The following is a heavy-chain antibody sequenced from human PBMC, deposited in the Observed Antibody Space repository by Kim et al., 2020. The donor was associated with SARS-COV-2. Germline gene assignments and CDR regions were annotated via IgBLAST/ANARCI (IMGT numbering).Heavy chain of an antibody. CDR3: ARAVTDEYSYGYVDY. Sequence: SETLSLTCTVSGGSISSGDYYWSWIRQPPGKGLEWIGYIYYSGSTYYNPSLKSRVTISVDTSKNQFSLRLSSVTAADTAVYYCARAVTDEYSYGYVDYWGQGTLVTVSS. J-gene: IGHJ4*02. CDR1: GGSISSGDYY. V-gene: IGHV4-30-4*01. D-gene: IGHD5-18*01. CDR2: IYYSGST.